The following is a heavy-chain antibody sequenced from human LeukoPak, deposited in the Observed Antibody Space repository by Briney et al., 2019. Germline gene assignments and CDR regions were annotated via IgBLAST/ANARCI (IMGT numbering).Heavy chain of an antibody. Sequence: GGSLRLSCAASGFTFSTYGMHWVRQAPGKGLEWVAFIRYDGSKYYADSVKGRFTISRDNSKNTLYLQMNSLRAEDTAVYYCAKDNYDYGDYDGGDYWGQGALVTVSS. CDR2: IRYDGSK. CDR1: GFTFSTYG. CDR3: AKDNYDYGDYDGGDY. D-gene: IGHD4-17*01. J-gene: IGHJ4*02. V-gene: IGHV3-30*02.